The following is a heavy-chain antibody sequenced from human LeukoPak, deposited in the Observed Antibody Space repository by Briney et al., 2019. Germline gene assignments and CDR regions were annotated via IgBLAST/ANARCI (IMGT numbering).Heavy chain of an antibody. J-gene: IGHJ3*02. V-gene: IGHV4-34*01. D-gene: IGHD1-26*01. Sequence: SSETLSLTCAVYGGSFSGYYWSWIRQPPGKGLERIGEINHSGSTNYNPSLKSRVTISVDTSKNQFSLKLSSVTAADTAVYYCARGVKDHIVGATDAFDIWGQGTMVTVSS. CDR1: GGSFSGYY. CDR2: INHSGST. CDR3: ARGVKDHIVGATDAFDI.